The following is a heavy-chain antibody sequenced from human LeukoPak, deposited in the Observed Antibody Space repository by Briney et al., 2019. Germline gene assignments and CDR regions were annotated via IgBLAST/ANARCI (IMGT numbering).Heavy chain of an antibody. Sequence: PSETLSLTCAVYGGSFSGYYWSWIRQPPGKGLEWIGEINHSGSTNYNPSLKSRVTISVDTSKNQFSLKLNSVTAADTALYYCARVASSGYDFDYWGQGTLVTVSS. V-gene: IGHV4-34*01. J-gene: IGHJ4*02. CDR2: INHSGST. D-gene: IGHD5-12*01. CDR1: GGSFSGYY. CDR3: ARVASSGYDFDY.